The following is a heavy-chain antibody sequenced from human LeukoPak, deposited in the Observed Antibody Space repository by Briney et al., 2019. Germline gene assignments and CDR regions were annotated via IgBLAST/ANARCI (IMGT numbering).Heavy chain of an antibody. D-gene: IGHD5-18*01. CDR1: GFTLRSYA. J-gene: IGHJ4*02. CDR2: NSGSGGST. Sequence: GGSLRLSRAASGFTLRSYAMSWVRQAPRKGLEWVSPNSGSGGSTYYADSVKGLFTISRNNSKNTLYLQMNRLRAKDTAVYYCAKDYPAMVYYFDYWGQGTLVTVSS. CDR3: AKDYPAMVYYFDY. V-gene: IGHV3-23*01.